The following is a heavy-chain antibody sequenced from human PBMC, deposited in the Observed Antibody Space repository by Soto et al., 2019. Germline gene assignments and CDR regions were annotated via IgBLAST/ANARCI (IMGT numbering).Heavy chain of an antibody. CDR3: ARTPDKRDAFDI. CDR2: IKQDGSEK. Sequence: GESLKISCAASGFTFSSYWMSWVRQAPGKGLEWVANIKQDGSEKYYVDSVKGRFTISRDNAKNSLYLQMNSLRAEDTAVYYCARTPDKRDAFDIWGQGTMVTVSS. V-gene: IGHV3-7*03. CDR1: GFTFSSYW. J-gene: IGHJ3*02.